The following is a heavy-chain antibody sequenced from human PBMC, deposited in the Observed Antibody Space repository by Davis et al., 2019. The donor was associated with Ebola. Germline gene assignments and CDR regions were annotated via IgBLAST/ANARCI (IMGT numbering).Heavy chain of an antibody. J-gene: IGHJ4*02. Sequence: SETLSLTCTVSGGYISNYYWSWIRQPPGKGLEWIGYVHYTGATHYNASLKSRVTISVDTSNNQFSLILSSVTAADTAVYYCARLGSYGQYHYFDSWGQGTLVTVSS. CDR1: GGYISNYY. V-gene: IGHV4-59*08. CDR3: ARLGSYGQYHYFDS. CDR2: VHYTGAT. D-gene: IGHD3-10*01.